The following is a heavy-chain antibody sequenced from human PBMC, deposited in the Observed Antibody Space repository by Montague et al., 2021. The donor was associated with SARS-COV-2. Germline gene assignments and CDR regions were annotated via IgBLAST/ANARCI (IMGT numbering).Heavy chain of an antibody. D-gene: IGHD1-1*01. V-gene: IGHV6-1*01. CDR2: TYYRSKWYT. J-gene: IGHJ4*02. Sequence: CAISGDSVSSHSAAWNWIRQSPSGGLEWLRRTYYRSKWYTDYAPSVKTRITITPDTSNNQFSLHLNSVTPGDTAVYYCAREGTVPGPRGIYFDDWGQGTLVTVSS. CDR1: GDSVSSHSAA. CDR3: AREGTVPGPRGIYFDD.